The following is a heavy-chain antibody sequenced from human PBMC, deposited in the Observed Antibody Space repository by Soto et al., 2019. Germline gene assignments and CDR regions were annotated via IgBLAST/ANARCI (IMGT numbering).Heavy chain of an antibody. J-gene: IGHJ6*02. CDR3: ARDGGPFITGINYGMDV. CDR2: INAGNGNT. V-gene: IGHV1-3*01. CDR1: GYTFITYA. D-gene: IGHD1-20*01. Sequence: ASVKVSCKASGYTFITYAMHWVRQAPGQRLEWMGWINAGNGNTRYSQKFQGRVTITRDTSASTAYMELSSLRSEDTAMYYCARDGGPFITGINYGMDVWGQGTTVTVSS.